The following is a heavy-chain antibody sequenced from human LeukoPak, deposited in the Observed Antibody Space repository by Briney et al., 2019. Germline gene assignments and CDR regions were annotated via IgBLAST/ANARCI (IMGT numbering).Heavy chain of an antibody. V-gene: IGHV4-39*07. J-gene: IGHJ4*02. Sequence: PSETLSLTCTVSGGSISSSSYYWGWIRQPPGKGLEWIGSIYYSGSTYYNPSLKSRVTISVDTSKNQFSLKLSSVTAADTAVYYCARENSNSYDYWGQGTLVTVSS. D-gene: IGHD6-13*01. CDR3: ARENSNSYDY. CDR2: IYYSGST. CDR1: GGSISSSSYY.